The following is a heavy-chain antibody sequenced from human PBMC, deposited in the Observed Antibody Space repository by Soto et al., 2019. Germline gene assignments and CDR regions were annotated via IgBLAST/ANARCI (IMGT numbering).Heavy chain of an antibody. V-gene: IGHV4-34*01. J-gene: IGHJ4*02. CDR3: ATGPFYDSSANQNY. Sequence: SETLSLTCAVYGGSFSDWYWSWIRQPPGKRLEWIGETNRSGRSTYNPSLMSRVTLSIDTSNNQFSLKLTSVTAADTAVYYCATGPFYDSSANQNYWGQGTLVTVSS. CDR2: TNRSGRS. D-gene: IGHD3-22*01. CDR1: GGSFSDWY.